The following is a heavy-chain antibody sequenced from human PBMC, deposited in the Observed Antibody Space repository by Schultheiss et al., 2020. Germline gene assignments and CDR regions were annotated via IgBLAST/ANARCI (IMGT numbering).Heavy chain of an antibody. J-gene: IGHJ4*02. CDR3: ARELVTGTCDY. Sequence: TLSLTCTVSGGSISSSSYYWGWIRQPPGKGLEWIGSIYYSGSTYYNPSLKSRVTISVDTSKNQFSLKLSSVTAADTAVYYCARELVTGTCDYWGQGTLGTVAS. D-gene: IGHD1-7*01. CDR1: GGSISSSSYY. CDR2: IYYSGST. V-gene: IGHV4-39*02.